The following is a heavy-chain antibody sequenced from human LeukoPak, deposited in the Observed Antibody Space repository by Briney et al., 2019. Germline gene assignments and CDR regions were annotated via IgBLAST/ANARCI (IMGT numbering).Heavy chain of an antibody. CDR2: IGTLADT. CDR1: GFTFSNFD. V-gene: IGHV3-13*04. D-gene: IGHD3-16*01. J-gene: IGHJ4*02. Sequence: PGGSLRLSCSASGFTFSNFDMHWVRQTPGEGLEWVSSIGTLADTFYAGSVKGRFSISRDNDKNSVYLQMNSLSAADTAVYYCARGLMEYCDQTRCPFDSWGQGILVTVSS. CDR3: ARGLMEYCDQTRCPFDS.